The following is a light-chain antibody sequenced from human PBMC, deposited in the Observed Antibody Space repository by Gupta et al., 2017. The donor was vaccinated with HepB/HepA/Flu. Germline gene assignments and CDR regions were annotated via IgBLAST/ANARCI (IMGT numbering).Light chain of an antibody. J-gene: IGKJ1*01. CDR3: QQPNHSSLT. CDR1: QSINKH. CDR2: AAS. Sequence: DIELTQSPSTMSASVGDRVTITCRASQSINKHLTWYQHKPGQAPKLLVHAASSLQTGVPFRFSGSGSGTDFTLTISTLQPEDFATYYCQQPNHSSLTFGRGTKVEI. V-gene: IGKV1-39*01.